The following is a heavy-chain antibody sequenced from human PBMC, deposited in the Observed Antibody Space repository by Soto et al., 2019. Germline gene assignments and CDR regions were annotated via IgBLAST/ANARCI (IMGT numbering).Heavy chain of an antibody. CDR1: GGTFSSYA. D-gene: IGHD3-22*01. Sequence: SVKVSCKASGGTFSSYAISWVRQAPGQGLEWMGGIIPIFGTANYAQKFQGRVTITADESTSTAYMELSSLRSEDTAVYYCAGVPYYYDSSGYYAIWGQGTLVTVSS. CDR3: AGVPYYYDSSGYYAI. V-gene: IGHV1-69*13. J-gene: IGHJ4*02. CDR2: IIPIFGTA.